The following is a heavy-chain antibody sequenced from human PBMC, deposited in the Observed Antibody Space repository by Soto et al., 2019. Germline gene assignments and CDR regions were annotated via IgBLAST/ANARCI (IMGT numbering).Heavy chain of an antibody. V-gene: IGHV5-10-1*01. D-gene: IGHD3-10*01. CDR2: IDPSDSYI. CDR1: GYSFTNYW. Sequence: GESLKISCQGSGYSFTNYWITWVRQMPGKGLEWMGRIDPSDSYINYSPSFQGHVTFSSDKSISTAYLQWSSLEASDTAIYYCARHPPGVVLWFGDYWGQGTPVTVSS. CDR3: ARHPPGVVLWFGDY. J-gene: IGHJ4*02.